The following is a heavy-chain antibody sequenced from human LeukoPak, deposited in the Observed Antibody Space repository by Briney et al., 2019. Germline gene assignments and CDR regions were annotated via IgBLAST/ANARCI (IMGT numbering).Heavy chain of an antibody. Sequence: GGSLRLSCAASGFTFSSYAMSWVRQAPVKGLEWVSAISGSGGSTYYADSVKGRFTISRDNSKNTLYLQMNSLRAEDTAVYYCAKDKGHGIAVAGYWGQGTLVTVSS. J-gene: IGHJ4*02. CDR1: GFTFSSYA. CDR3: AKDKGHGIAVAGY. D-gene: IGHD6-19*01. CDR2: ISGSGGST. V-gene: IGHV3-23*01.